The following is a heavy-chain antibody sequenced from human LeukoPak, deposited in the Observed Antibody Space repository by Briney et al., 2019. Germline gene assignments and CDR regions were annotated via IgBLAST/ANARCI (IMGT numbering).Heavy chain of an antibody. J-gene: IGHJ3*02. Sequence: GGSLRLSCVASGFIFDEYAMHWVRQAPGKGLEWVSGISGKGGSLDYVDSVKGRFTISRDNAKNSLHLQMNSLRAEDTALYYCARDMKVTSGWSAFDIWGHGTMVTVSS. CDR2: ISGKGGSL. V-gene: IGHV3-9*01. D-gene: IGHD6-19*01. CDR1: GFIFDEYA. CDR3: ARDMKVTSGWSAFDI.